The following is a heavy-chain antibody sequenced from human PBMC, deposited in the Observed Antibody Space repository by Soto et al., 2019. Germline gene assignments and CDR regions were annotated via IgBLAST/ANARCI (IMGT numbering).Heavy chain of an antibody. J-gene: IGHJ5*02. CDR3: ARDHGYCTNGVCERPWFAP. Sequence: ASVKVSCKASGYTFTSYGISWVRQAPGQGLEWMGWISAYNGNTNYAQKLQGRVTMTTDTSTSTAYMELRSLRSDDTAVYYCARDHGYCTNGVCERPWFAPWGQGTLVTVSS. CDR1: GYTFTSYG. CDR2: ISAYNGNT. D-gene: IGHD2-8*01. V-gene: IGHV1-18*01.